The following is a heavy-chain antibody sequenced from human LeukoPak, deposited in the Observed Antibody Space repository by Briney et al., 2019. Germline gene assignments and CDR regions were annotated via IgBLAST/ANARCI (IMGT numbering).Heavy chain of an antibody. CDR2: IYWDDDK. V-gene: IGHV2-5*02. J-gene: IGHJ3*02. Sequence: ESVPTLVNPTQTLTLTCTFAGFSLSTSGVGVGWIRQPPGKALEWLAVIYWDDDKRYSPSLNSRLTITKDTSKKQLVLTMTNMDPVDTATYYCARPVLRFLEWFDAFDIWGQGTMVTVSS. CDR1: GFSLSTSGVG. CDR3: ARPVLRFLEWFDAFDI. D-gene: IGHD3-3*01.